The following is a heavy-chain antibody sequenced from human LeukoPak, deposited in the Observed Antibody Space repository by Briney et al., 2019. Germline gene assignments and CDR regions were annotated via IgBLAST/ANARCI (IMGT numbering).Heavy chain of an antibody. Sequence: SETLSLTCTVSGGSLSSYYWSWIRQPPGKELESIGYIYCSGSTNYNPSLKSRVTISVDTSKNQFSLKLSSVTAADTAVYYCARRSYLDSSSSNWFDPWGQGTLVTVSS. CDR2: IYCSGST. V-gene: IGHV4-59*01. J-gene: IGHJ5*02. CDR3: ARRSYLDSSSSNWFDP. CDR1: GGSLSSYY. D-gene: IGHD6-13*01.